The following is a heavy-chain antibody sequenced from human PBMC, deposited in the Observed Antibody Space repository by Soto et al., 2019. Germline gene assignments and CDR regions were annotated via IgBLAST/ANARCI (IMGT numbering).Heavy chain of an antibody. D-gene: IGHD6-6*01. V-gene: IGHV5-10-1*01. CDR1: GYSFAGYW. CDR2: IDPSDSQT. CDR3: ARLGDSSSSSDY. Sequence: GESLKISLKASGYSFAGYWITWVRQKPGKGLEWMGRIDPSDSQTYYSPSFRGHVTISVTKSITTVFLQWSSLKASDTAMYYCARLGDSSSSSDYWGQGTLVTVSS. J-gene: IGHJ4*02.